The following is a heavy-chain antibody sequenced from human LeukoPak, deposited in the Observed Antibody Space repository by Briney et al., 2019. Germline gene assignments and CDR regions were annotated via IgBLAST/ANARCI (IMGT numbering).Heavy chain of an antibody. CDR3: ERGGYSGFDPLDY. V-gene: IGHV1-2*02. D-gene: IGHD5-12*01. CDR2: INPICWDT. Sequence: ASVKVSCKASGYIFTGYYMHWVRHAPGRGREGMGWINPICWDTNFAQILLGRVSMSRDTSIRTAYLDVYRLTCGDTAVFYCERGGYSGFDPLDYWGQGTLVTVSS. CDR1: GYIFTGYY. J-gene: IGHJ4*02.